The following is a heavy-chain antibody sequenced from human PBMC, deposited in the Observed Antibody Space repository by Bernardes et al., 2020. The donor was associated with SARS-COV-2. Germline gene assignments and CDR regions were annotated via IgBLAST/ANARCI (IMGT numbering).Heavy chain of an antibody. CDR3: ARDQVTLYDY. CDR2: IKEDGSEK. CDR1: GFIFTNYW. J-gene: IGHJ4*02. Sequence: GGSLRLSCAASGFIFTNYWMSWVRQAPGKGLEWVANIKEDGSEKNYVDSVKGRFTISRDNAKNSVYLQMNSLRAEDTAVYYCARDQVTLYDYWGQGTLVTVSS. D-gene: IGHD2-21*02. V-gene: IGHV3-7*01.